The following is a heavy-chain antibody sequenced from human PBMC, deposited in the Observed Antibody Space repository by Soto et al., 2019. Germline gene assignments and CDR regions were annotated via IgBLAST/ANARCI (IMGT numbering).Heavy chain of an antibody. CDR1: GFTFRNAW. CDR3: TTDDPINKN. CDR2: IKSKTDGGTT. V-gene: IGHV3-15*01. J-gene: IGHJ4*02. Sequence: GGSLRLSCAASGFTFRNAWISWVRQAPGKGLEWVGRIKSKTDGGTTDYAAPVKGRFAISRDDSKNTLFLQMNSLKTEDTAVYYCTTDDPINKNWGQGTLVTVSS.